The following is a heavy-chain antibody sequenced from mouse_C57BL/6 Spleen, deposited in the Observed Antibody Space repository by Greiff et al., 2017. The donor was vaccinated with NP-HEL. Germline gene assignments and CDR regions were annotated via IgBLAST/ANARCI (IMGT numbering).Heavy chain of an antibody. D-gene: IGHD2-4*01. J-gene: IGHJ4*01. Sequence: QVQLQQPGAELVMPGASVKLSCKASGYTFTSYWMHWVKQRPGQGLEWIGEIDPSDSYTNYNQKFKGKSTLTVDKSSSTAYMQLSSLTSEDSAVYYCARFGGLRRDYYAMDYWGQGTSVTVSS. CDR3: ARFGGLRRDYYAMDY. V-gene: IGHV1-69*01. CDR1: GYTFTSYW. CDR2: IDPSDSYT.